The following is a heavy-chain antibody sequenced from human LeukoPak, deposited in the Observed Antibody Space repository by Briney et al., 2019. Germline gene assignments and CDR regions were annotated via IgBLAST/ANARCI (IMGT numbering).Heavy chain of an antibody. V-gene: IGHV4-39*01. CDR3: ARHPGGHCSTTACYTGGVFDY. Sequence: PSETLSLTCTVSGGSISSSDYYWGWIRQPPGKGLEWIGSIYYTGSTFYSPSLKSRVTISADTSKNQFSLKLSSVTAADTAVYYCARHPGGHCSTTACYTGGVFDYWGQGTLVTVSS. CDR1: GGSISSSDYY. D-gene: IGHD2-2*02. J-gene: IGHJ4*02. CDR2: IYYTGST.